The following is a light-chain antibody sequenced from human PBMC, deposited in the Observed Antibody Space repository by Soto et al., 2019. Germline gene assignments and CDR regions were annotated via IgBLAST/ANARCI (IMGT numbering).Light chain of an antibody. CDR1: QSVSSY. V-gene: IGKV3-11*01. CDR3: QQRSNWIT. CDR2: DTS. J-gene: IGKJ5*01. Sequence: EIVLTQSPATLSLSPGERATLSCRASQSVSSYLAWYQQKPGQAPRLLIYDTSNRATDIPARFSGSGSGTDFTLTISSLEPEDFAIYYCQQRSNWITFGQGTRLE.